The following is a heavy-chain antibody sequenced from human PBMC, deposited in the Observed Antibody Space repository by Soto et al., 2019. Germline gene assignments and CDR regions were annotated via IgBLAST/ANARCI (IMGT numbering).Heavy chain of an antibody. J-gene: IGHJ3*02. CDR1: GGSISSGGYY. Sequence: NLSLPCTVSGGSISSGGYYWSWIRQHPGKGLEWIGYIYYSGSTYYNPSLKSRVTISVDTSKNQFSLKLSSVTAVDTAVYYCARESAYYDDSSGCHYAPLIWGQGNMVTVSS. D-gene: IGHD3-22*01. CDR3: ARESAYYDDSSGCHYAPLI. CDR2: IYYSGST. V-gene: IGHV4-31*03.